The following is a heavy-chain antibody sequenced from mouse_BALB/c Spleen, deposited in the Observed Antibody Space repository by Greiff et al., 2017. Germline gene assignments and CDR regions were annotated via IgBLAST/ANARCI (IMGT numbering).Heavy chain of an antibody. CDR2: ISSGSSTI. V-gene: IGHV5-17*02. Sequence: EVQLVESGGGLVQPGGSRKLSCAASGFTFSSFGMHWVRQAPEKGLEWVAYISSGSSTIYYADTVKGRFTISRDNPKNTLFLQMTSLRSEDTAMYYCARHPWFAYWGQGTLVTVSA. J-gene: IGHJ3*01. CDR3: ARHPWFAY. CDR1: GFTFSSFG.